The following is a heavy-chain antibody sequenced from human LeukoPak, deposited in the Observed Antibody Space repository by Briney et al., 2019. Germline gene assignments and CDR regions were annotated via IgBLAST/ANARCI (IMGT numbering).Heavy chain of an antibody. Sequence: SVKVSCKASGSTFSSYAISWVRQAPGQRLEWMVGIIPIFGTANYAQKFQGRITMTADESTSTAYMELSSLRSEVTAVYYSARDTYYYGSEPDYYYGMDVWGQGTTVTVSS. CDR3: ARDTYYYGSEPDYYYGMDV. V-gene: IGHV1-69*13. D-gene: IGHD3-10*01. CDR1: GSTFSSYA. J-gene: IGHJ6*02. CDR2: IIPIFGTA.